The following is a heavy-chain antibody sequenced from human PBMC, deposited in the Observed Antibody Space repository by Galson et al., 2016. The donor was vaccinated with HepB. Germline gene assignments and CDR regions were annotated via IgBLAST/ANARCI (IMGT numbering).Heavy chain of an antibody. J-gene: IGHJ6*02. CDR2: ISSSGTTI. Sequence: SLRLSCAASGITFSDSYMTWVRQAPGKGLEWLSYISSSGTTIYYADSVKGRFTISRDNAKNSLYLQLNSLSAEDTAVYYCARVMVDYHYWSNKPKHYYSGMDVWGQGTTVTVSS. D-gene: IGHD3-3*01. V-gene: IGHV3-11*01. CDR1: GITFSDSY. CDR3: ARVMVDYHYWSNKPKHYYSGMDV.